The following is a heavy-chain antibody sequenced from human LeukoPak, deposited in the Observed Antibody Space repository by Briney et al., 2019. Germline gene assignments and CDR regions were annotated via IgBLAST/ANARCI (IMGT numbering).Heavy chain of an antibody. CDR2: ISGSGGST. Sequence: GGSLRLSCAASGFTFSSYAMSWVRQAPGKGLEWVSAISGSGGSTYYADSVKGRFTISRDNSKNTLYLQMNSLRAEDTAVYYCAKGFGELELRGPEVYYYYMDVWGKGTTVTVSS. J-gene: IGHJ6*03. CDR3: AKGFGELELRGPEVYYYYMDV. CDR1: GFTFSSYA. V-gene: IGHV3-23*01. D-gene: IGHD1-7*01.